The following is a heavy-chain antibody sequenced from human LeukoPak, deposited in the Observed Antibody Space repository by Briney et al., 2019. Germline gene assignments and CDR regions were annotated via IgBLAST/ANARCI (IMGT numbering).Heavy chain of an antibody. CDR3: ARYYYRSESCYNPLDY. CDR1: GFSFSSYG. CDR2: VQKDGSYK. D-gene: IGHD3-10*01. J-gene: IGHJ4*02. Sequence: GGSLRLSCAASGFSFSSYGMHWVRQAPGKGLEWVAFVQKDGSYKNYADSVKGRFTISRDNSKNTLYLQMNSLRAEDTAVYYCARYYYRSESCYNPLDYWGQGTLVIVSS. V-gene: IGHV3-30*12.